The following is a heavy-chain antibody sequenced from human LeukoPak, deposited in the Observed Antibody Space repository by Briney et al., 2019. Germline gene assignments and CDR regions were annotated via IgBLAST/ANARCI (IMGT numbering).Heavy chain of an antibody. Sequence: ASVKVSCKASGYTFTGYYMHWVRQAPGQGLEWMGWINPNSGGTNYAQKFQGRVTMTRDMSTSTVYMELSSLRSEDTAVYYCARASGDTILWGQGTLVTVSS. D-gene: IGHD3-3*01. CDR2: INPNSGGT. CDR3: ARASGDTIL. V-gene: IGHV1-2*02. J-gene: IGHJ4*02. CDR1: GYTFTGYY.